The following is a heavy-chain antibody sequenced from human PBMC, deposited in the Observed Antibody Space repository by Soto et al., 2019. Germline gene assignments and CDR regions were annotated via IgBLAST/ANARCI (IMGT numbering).Heavy chain of an antibody. V-gene: IGHV2-26*01. CDR3: ARMIWYQLFASGMDV. Sequence: GSGHTLVNPTETLRLTCNVSVFLLSNARMGVSGIRQPPGKALEWRAHIFSNDEKSYSTSIRSRLTISKDTSKGQVVLTMANMDPVDIAAYYCARMIWYQLFASGMDVWGQGTTVTVSS. J-gene: IGHJ6*02. CDR1: VFLLSNARMG. D-gene: IGHD2-2*01. CDR2: IFSNDEK.